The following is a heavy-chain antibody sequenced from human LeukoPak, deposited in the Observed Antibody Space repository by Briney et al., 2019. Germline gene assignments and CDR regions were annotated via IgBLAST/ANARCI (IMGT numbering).Heavy chain of an antibody. CDR2: IKYKTDGGTT. Sequence: VGSLRLSCAAPGFTFSNAAMSWVRQAPGKGLEWVGGIKYKTDGGTTAYAANVKVRITIARSKSKNTMDMQMNSPKTMDRSVYYCTTAPLWFGDPQRFDYWGQGRMVSVSS. J-gene: IGHJ4*02. CDR1: GFTFSNAA. D-gene: IGHD3-10*01. V-gene: IGHV3-15*01. CDR3: TTAPLWFGDPQRFDY.